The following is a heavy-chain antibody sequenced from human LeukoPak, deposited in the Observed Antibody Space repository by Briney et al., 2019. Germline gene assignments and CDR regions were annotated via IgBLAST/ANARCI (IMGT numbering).Heavy chain of an antibody. CDR2: ISYDGSNK. Sequence: GGALRLSCAASGVIFNNFAFHCVRQAPGKGLEWVAAISYDGSNKYYADSVRGRLTISRDNSKNSLYLQMNSLRAEDTAVYYCARAGRADGDYHYFEYWGQGTLVTVSS. CDR1: GVIFNNFA. CDR3: ARAGRADGDYHYFEY. D-gene: IGHD4-17*01. V-gene: IGHV3-30-3*01. J-gene: IGHJ4*02.